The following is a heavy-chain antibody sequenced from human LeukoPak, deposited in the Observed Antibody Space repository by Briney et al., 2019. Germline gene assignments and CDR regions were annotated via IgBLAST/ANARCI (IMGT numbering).Heavy chain of an antibody. CDR3: AELGITMIGGV. D-gene: IGHD3-10*02. J-gene: IGHJ6*04. CDR2: ISGSGSAI. CDR1: GFTFSSYE. Sequence: GGSLRLSCAASGFTFSSYEMNWVRQAPGKGLEWVSYISGSGSAIYYADSVKGRFTISRDNAKNSLYLQMNSLRAEDTAVYYCAELGITMIGGVWGKGTTVTISS. V-gene: IGHV3-48*03.